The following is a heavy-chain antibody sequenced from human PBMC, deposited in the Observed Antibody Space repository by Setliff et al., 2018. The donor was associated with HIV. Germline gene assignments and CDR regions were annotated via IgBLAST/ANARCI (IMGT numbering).Heavy chain of an antibody. J-gene: IGHJ3*02. CDR1: GFTFTDSA. CDR3: VADPSISMVRGLILGSTFDI. V-gene: IGHV1-58*01. D-gene: IGHD3-10*01. Sequence: GASVKVSCKASGFTFTDSAVQWARQTRGQRLEWIGWIVVGRGNTNYAQQFQGGVTITRDMSTSTAYMELSSLRSEDTAVYYCVADPSISMVRGLILGSTFDIWGQGTMVTVSS. CDR2: IVVGRGNT.